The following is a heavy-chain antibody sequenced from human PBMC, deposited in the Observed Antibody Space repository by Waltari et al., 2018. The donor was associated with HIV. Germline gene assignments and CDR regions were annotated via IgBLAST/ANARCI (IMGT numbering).Heavy chain of an antibody. CDR2: VYYSGST. CDR1: GAPPSSRITY. V-gene: IGHV4-61*01. J-gene: IGHJ2*01. CDR3: AGVARTPESWYFDV. Sequence: QVQLQEPPPPGRVKASETLSLNSTVSGAPPSSRITYWSWTRKSPGKGLEWIGYVYYSGSTNYNPSLRNRVPVPLDTSKSQFSRKGASVTAADTAVYFCAGVARTPESWYFDVWGRGVQVTVSS.